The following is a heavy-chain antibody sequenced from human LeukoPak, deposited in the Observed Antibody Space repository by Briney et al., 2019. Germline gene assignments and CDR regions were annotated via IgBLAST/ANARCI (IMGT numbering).Heavy chain of an antibody. J-gene: IGHJ1*01. CDR1: GFTFSSYG. CDR3: ARDED. V-gene: IGHV3-33*01. CDR2: IWYDGSNK. Sequence: PGRSLRLSCAASGFTFSSYGMHWVRQAPGKGLEWVAVIWYDGSNKYYADSVKGRFFISRDNSKNTLYLQMNSLRVEDTATYYCARDEDWGQGTLVTVSS.